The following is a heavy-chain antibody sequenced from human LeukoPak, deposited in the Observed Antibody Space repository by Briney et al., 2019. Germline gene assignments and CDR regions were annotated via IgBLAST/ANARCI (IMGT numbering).Heavy chain of an antibody. V-gene: IGHV4-34*01. J-gene: IGHJ4*02. CDR1: GGSFSAYY. CDR2: ISHRGGT. CDR3: ARVGDTSSYYYYLDD. Sequence: SETLSLTRGVSGGSFSAYYWTWIRQPPGKGLEWIGEISHRGGTNYNPSLKSRVAISLDTSKNQFSLNLSSVTAADTAVYYCARVGDTSSYYYYLDDWGQGTQVTVSS. D-gene: IGHD3-22*01.